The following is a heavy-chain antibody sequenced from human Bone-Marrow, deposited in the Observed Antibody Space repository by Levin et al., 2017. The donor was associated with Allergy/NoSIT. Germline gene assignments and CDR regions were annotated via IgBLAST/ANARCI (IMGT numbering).Heavy chain of an antibody. Sequence: GESLKISCKASGYTFSSYSISWVRKAPGQGLEWMGWISTYDGKTNYAQKLQDRVTMSTDTSTSTAYMELRSLGSDDTAVYYCARDWYCSGGRCSDVFDIWGQGTMVTVSS. V-gene: IGHV1-18*01. J-gene: IGHJ3*02. D-gene: IGHD2-15*01. CDR2: ISTYDGKT. CDR1: GYTFSSYS. CDR3: ARDWYCSGGRCSDVFDI.